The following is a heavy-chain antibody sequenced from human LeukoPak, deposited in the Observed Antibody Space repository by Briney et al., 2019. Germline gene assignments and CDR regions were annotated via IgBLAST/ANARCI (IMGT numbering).Heavy chain of an antibody. J-gene: IGHJ3*02. CDR1: GFNFKIFA. CDR2: IGSSET. CDR3: AKDSFDHNGIYDAFDI. D-gene: IGHD1-1*01. Sequence: GGSLRPSCAALGFNFKIFAMSWVRQSPGKGLEWVSTIGSSETYYAESVKGRFTHYSDNSKNRLYLQMNSVRADDTAVYYCAKDSFDHNGIYDAFDIWGQGTLVTVSS. V-gene: IGHV3-23*01.